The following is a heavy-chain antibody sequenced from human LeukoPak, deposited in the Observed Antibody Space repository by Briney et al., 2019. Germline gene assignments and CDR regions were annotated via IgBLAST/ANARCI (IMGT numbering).Heavy chain of an antibody. CDR2: INPNTGDR. CDR1: GYTFTNYH. V-gene: IGHV1-8*03. D-gene: IGHD4-17*01. Sequence: ASLKVSCKASGYTFTNYHINWVRQAPGQGLEWMGWINPNTGDRGYAQKFQGRVSITSDTSISTAYMELGSPRSEDTAVYFCARTTSLTASGYDYWGQGNLVTVSS. CDR3: ARTTSLTASGYDY. J-gene: IGHJ4*02.